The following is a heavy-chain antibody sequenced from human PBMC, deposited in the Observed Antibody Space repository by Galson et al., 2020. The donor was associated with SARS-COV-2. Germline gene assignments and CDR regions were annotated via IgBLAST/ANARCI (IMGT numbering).Heavy chain of an antibody. Sequence: GESLKISCTASGLYFSNNYMSWIRQAPGKGLEWLAFFSRTGISIYYASSVEGRLTISRDNAKNSLSLQMNSLRVEDTAVYYCARALLGYKFFDRWGRGSLVTVSS. V-gene: IGHV3-11*04. CDR1: GLYFSNNY. D-gene: IGHD5-12*01. CDR3: ARALLGYKFFDR. J-gene: IGHJ2*01. CDR2: FSRTGISI.